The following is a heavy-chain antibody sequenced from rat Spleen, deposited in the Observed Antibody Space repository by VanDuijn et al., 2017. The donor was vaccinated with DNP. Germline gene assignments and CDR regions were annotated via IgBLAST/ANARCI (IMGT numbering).Heavy chain of an antibody. CDR3: ARWPGYNPPYAMDA. Sequence: EVQLQESGPGLVKPSQSLSLICSVTGYSITSSYRWSWIRKFPGNKLEWMGSINSAGTTKYNPSLKSRISITRDTSKNQFFLQVNSVTTEETATYHCARWPGYNPPYAMDAWGQGTSVTVSS. CDR2: INSAGTT. CDR1: GYSITSSYR. V-gene: IGHV3-3*01. J-gene: IGHJ4*01. D-gene: IGHD1-4*01.